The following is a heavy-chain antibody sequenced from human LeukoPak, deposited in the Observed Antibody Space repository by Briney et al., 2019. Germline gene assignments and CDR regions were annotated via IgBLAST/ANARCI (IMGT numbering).Heavy chain of an antibody. CDR3: ARDTPPSLPAAIPTSLDY. D-gene: IGHD2-2*02. Sequence: AGRSLRLSCAASGFTFSSYGMHWVRQAPGKGLEWVAVISYDGSNKYYADSVKGRFTISRDNSKNTLYLQMNSLRAEDTAVYYCARDTPPSLPAAIPTSLDYWGQGTLVTVSS. CDR1: GFTFSSYG. CDR2: ISYDGSNK. V-gene: IGHV3-30*19. J-gene: IGHJ4*02.